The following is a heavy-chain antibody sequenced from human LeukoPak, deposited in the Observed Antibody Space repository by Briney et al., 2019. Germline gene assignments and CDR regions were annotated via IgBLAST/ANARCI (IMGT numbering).Heavy chain of an antibody. CDR1: GGSFSSSTYY. Sequence: PSETLSLTCTVSGGSFSSSTYYWGWIRQPPGKGLEWVGSIYYSGSTYYNPSLKSRVTISVDTSMNQFSLKLSFVTTADTAVYYCARALGYCSGGSCTRGYNWFDPWGQGTLVTVPS. CDR3: ARALGYCSGGSCTRGYNWFDP. V-gene: IGHV4-39*01. CDR2: IYYSGST. D-gene: IGHD2-15*01. J-gene: IGHJ5*02.